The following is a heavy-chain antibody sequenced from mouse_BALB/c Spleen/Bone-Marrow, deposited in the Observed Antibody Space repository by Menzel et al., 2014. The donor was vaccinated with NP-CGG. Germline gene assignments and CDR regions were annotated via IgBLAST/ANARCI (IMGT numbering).Heavy chain of an antibody. V-gene: IGHV1-69*01. CDR3: ARGGHDFSLDY. CDR2: IDTSDSYT. J-gene: IGHJ4*01. D-gene: IGHD2-4*01. CDR1: GYTFTDNW. Sequence: XQLQQSGAELGMPGASVKMSCKASGYTFTDNWIYWVKQRPGQGLEWIGAIDTSDSYTNYNQKFMGKASLTVDASSSTAYMQVSSLTSDDSAVYYCARGGHDFSLDYWGQGTSVTVSS.